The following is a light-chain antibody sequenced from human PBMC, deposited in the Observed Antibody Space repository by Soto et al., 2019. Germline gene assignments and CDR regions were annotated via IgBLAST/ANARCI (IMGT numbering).Light chain of an antibody. CDR3: SSYTSSSTYV. CDR1: RSDVGGYNY. J-gene: IGLJ1*01. CDR2: DVT. V-gene: IGLV2-14*01. Sequence: QSVLTQPASVSGSPGQSITISCTGTRSDVGGYNYVYWHQQHPGKAPKLMIYDVTNRPSGVSDRFSGSKSGNTASLTISGLQAEDEADYYCSSYTSSSTYVFGAGTKVPVL.